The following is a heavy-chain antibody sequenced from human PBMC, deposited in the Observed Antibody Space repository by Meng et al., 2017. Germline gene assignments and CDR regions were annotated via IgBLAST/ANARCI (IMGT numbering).Heavy chain of an antibody. V-gene: IGHV1-8*01. Sequence: HVHRVQCGAEMKKPGASVKVFCKASAYTFTSNDIDCVRHSTTQVLGLMGWMNPNSGNTVYAQKFLVIVTMTRNSSISTAYMELSSLRSEDTAVYYCARYVAVAGVDYWGQGTLVTVSS. D-gene: IGHD6-19*01. CDR2: MNPNSGNT. J-gene: IGHJ4*02. CDR3: ARYVAVAGVDY. CDR1: AYTFTSND.